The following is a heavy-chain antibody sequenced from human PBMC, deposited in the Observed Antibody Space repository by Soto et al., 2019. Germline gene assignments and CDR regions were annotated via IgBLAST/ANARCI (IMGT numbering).Heavy chain of an antibody. CDR3: ARDQSQGQMLLPYFDY. CDR2: ISSGSHFI. CDR1: GFNFPGNS. J-gene: IGHJ4*02. V-gene: IGHV3-21*04. Sequence: ESGGGLVKPGGSLRLSCAASGFNFPGNSMNWVRQAPGKGLEWVASISSGSHFIYYADSVRGRFTISRDNARDSLLLQMNSLRAGDTGVYFCARDQSQGQMLLPYFDYWGQGTLVTVSS. D-gene: IGHD3-10*02.